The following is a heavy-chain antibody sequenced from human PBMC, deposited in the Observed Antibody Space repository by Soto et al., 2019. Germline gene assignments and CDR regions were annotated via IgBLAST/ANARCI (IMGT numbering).Heavy chain of an antibody. V-gene: IGHV4-61*01. CDR2: MYNSGTT. Sequence: SETLSLTCTVSGGAVDSNSYYWTWIRQPPGKGLEWIAYMYNSGTTKYNPSLQSRVTISLDTSKNQFSLQLSSVTAADTAVYYCASQRNGDWYDAFASRGPRTTVTVSS. D-gene: IGHD4-17*01. CDR3: ASQRNGDWYDAFAS. CDR1: GGAVDSNSYY. J-gene: IGHJ6*02.